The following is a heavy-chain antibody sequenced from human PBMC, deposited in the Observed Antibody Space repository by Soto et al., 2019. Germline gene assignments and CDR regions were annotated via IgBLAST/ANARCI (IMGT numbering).Heavy chain of an antibody. CDR1: GFTFDDNA. D-gene: IGHD2-2*01. CDR2: INWKSDI. V-gene: IGHV3-9*01. CDR3: AKDISSAMSHFDY. J-gene: IGHJ4*02. Sequence: GGSLRLSCAVSGFTFDDNAMHWVRQAPEKGLEWVSGINWKSDIGYADSVKGRFTISRDNAKNSLYLQMNSLRAEDTALYYCAKDISSAMSHFDYWGQGTLVTVSS.